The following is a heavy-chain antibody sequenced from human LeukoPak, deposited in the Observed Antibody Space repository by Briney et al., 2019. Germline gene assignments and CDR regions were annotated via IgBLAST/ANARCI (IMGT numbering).Heavy chain of an antibody. J-gene: IGHJ4*02. CDR2: ISDSGGRT. D-gene: IGHD6-19*01. Sequence: SGGALRLSCAASGFTFSSYAMSWVRQAPGKGLEWVSSISDSGGRTYHADSVKGRFTISRDNSKNTLFLQMNSLRAEDTAVYYCAKGYSSGWSERFLDYWGQGTLDTVSS. V-gene: IGHV3-23*01. CDR1: GFTFSSYA. CDR3: AKGYSSGWSERFLDY.